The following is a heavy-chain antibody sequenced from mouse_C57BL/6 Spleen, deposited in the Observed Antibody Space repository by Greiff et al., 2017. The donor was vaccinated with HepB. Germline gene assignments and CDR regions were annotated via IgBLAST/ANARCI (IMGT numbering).Heavy chain of an antibody. V-gene: IGHV7-3*01. D-gene: IGHD1-1*01. Sequence: EVKLMESGGGLVQPGGSLSLSCAASGFTFTDYYMSWVRQPPGKALEWLGFIRNKANGYTTEYSASVKGRFTISRDNSQSVLYLQMNALRAEASATYYCARSLTTVVVYWYFDVWGTGTTVTVSS. J-gene: IGHJ1*03. CDR1: GFTFTDYY. CDR3: ARSLTTVVVYWYFDV. CDR2: IRNKANGYTT.